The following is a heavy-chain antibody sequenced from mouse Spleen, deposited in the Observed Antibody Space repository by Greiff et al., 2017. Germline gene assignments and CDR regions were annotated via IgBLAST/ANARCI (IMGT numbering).Heavy chain of an antibody. J-gene: IGHJ2*01. CDR1: GFTFSSYT. Sequence: EVMLVESGGGLVQPGGSLKLSCAASGFTFSSYTMSWVRQTPEKRLEWVAYISNGGGSTYYPDTVKGRFTISRDNAKNTLYLQMSSLKSEDTAMYYCARRDGSSFDYWGQGTTLTVSS. CDR3: ARRDGSSFDY. D-gene: IGHD1-1*01. V-gene: IGHV5-12-2*01. CDR2: ISNGGGST.